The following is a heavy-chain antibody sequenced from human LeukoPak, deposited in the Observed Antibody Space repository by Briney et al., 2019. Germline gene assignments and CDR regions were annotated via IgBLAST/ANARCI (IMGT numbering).Heavy chain of an antibody. Sequence: PGGSLRLSCAASGFTFSRHGMHWVRQAPGKGLEWVAFINSDGSDKLYGDSVKGRFTISRDNAKNSLYLQMNSLRAEDTAVYYCARDHTVTTLKSFDYWGQGTLVTVSS. J-gene: IGHJ4*02. V-gene: IGHV3-30*02. CDR3: ARDHTVTTLKSFDY. D-gene: IGHD4-17*01. CDR2: INSDGSDK. CDR1: GFTFSRHG.